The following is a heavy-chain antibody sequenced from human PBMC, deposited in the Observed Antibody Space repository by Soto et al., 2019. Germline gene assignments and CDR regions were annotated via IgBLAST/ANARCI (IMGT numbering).Heavy chain of an antibody. Sequence: EVQLLESGGGLVQPGGSLRLSCAASGFTFSSYAMSWVRQAPGKGLEWVSAISGSGGSTYYADSVKGRFTISRDNSKNTLYLQMNSLRAEDTAVYYCAKDRSITIFGVVTYYYGMDVWVQGTTVTVSS. CDR1: GFTFSSYA. CDR3: AKDRSITIFGVVTYYYGMDV. V-gene: IGHV3-23*01. J-gene: IGHJ6*02. D-gene: IGHD3-3*01. CDR2: ISGSGGST.